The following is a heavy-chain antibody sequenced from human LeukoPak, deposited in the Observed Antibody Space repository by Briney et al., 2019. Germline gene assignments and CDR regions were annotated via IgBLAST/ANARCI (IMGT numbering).Heavy chain of an antibody. Sequence: SQTLYLTCTVSGGSMSSGDYYWSWIRQPPGKGLEWIAYISYSGSTYYNPSLKSRVTISVDTSKNQFSLKLSSLTAADTAVYYCARVRATLAAYDFWSGYADYWGQGTLVTVSS. J-gene: IGHJ4*02. CDR2: ISYSGST. D-gene: IGHD3-3*01. V-gene: IGHV4-30-4*08. CDR1: GGSMSSGDYY. CDR3: ARVRATLAAYDFWSGYADY.